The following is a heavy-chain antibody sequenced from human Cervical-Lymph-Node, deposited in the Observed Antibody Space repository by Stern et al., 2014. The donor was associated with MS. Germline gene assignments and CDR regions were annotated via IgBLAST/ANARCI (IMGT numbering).Heavy chain of an antibody. Sequence: VQLVESGPGLVKPSQTLSLTCTVSGGSISSDNYYWTWLRQHPGQGLEWIGHIYYSGTTYYTPSLKSRVSITVDTSKNLFSLRLSSVTAADTAVYYCARDHFTTSLDVWGHGTTVTVS. CDR1: GGSISSDNYY. D-gene: IGHD2-2*01. J-gene: IGHJ6*02. CDR2: IYYSGTT. CDR3: ARDHFTTSLDV. V-gene: IGHV4-31*03.